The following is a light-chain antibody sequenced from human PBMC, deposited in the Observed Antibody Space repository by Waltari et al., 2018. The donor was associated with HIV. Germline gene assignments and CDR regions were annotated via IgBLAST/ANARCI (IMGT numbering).Light chain of an antibody. J-gene: IGKJ2*01. CDR2: GAS. V-gene: IGKV3-20*01. CDR1: QSVSSSY. CDR3: QQYGSSPPYT. Sequence: DIVLTQSQGTLSLSHRERATLSRRASQSVSSSYLTWYQKKPGQAPRLLIYGASSRATGIPDRFSGSGSGTDFTLTISRLEPEDFAVYYCQQYGSSPPYTFGQGTKLEIK.